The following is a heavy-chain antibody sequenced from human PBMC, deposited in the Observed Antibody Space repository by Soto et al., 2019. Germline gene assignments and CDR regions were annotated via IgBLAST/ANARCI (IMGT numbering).Heavy chain of an antibody. J-gene: IGHJ5*02. CDR1: GGSISSGGYY. Sequence: SETLSLTCTVSGGSISSGGYYWSWIRQHPGKGLEWIGYIYYSGSTYYNPSLKSRVTISVDTSKNQFSLKLSSVTAADTAVYYCARECMTTGNWFDPWGQGTLVTVSS. CDR2: IYYSGST. V-gene: IGHV4-31*03. CDR3: ARECMTTGNWFDP. D-gene: IGHD4-4*01.